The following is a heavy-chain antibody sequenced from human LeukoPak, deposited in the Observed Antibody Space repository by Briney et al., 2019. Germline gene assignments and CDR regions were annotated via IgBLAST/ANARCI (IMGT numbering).Heavy chain of an antibody. D-gene: IGHD3-22*01. CDR3: AKGKDTYSYDSSGYYFGEY. CDR2: MSGSGGST. J-gene: IGHJ4*02. CDR1: GFTFSSYA. Sequence: GGSLRLSCAASGFTFSSYAMSWVRQAPGKGLEWVSAMSGSGGSTYYADSVEGRFTISRDNSKNTLYLQMNSLRAEDTAVYYCAKGKDTYSYDSSGYYFGEYWGQGTLATVSS. V-gene: IGHV3-23*01.